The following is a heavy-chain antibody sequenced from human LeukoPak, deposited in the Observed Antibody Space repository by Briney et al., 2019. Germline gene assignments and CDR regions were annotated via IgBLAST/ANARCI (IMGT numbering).Heavy chain of an antibody. V-gene: IGHV3-23*01. Sequence: GGSLRLSCAASGLTFSSYAMSWVRQAPGKGLEWVSAISGSGGSTYYADSVKGRFTISRDNSKNTLYLQMNSLRAEDTAVYYCAKDPGYYYDSSGYYPSYYYYGMDVWGQGTTVTVSS. D-gene: IGHD3-22*01. CDR1: GLTFSSYA. CDR3: AKDPGYYYDSSGYYPSYYYYGMDV. CDR2: ISGSGGST. J-gene: IGHJ6*02.